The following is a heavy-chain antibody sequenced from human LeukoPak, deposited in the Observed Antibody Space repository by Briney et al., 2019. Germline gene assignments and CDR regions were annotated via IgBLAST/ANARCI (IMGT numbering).Heavy chain of an antibody. V-gene: IGHV4-61*02. CDR2: IYTSGST. CDR1: GGSISSGSYY. D-gene: IGHD3-22*01. CDR3: ARGQYYYDSSGYRTNWFNP. Sequence: SQTLSLTCTLSGGSISSGSYYWSWIRQPAGKGLEWIGRIYTSGSTNYNPSLKSRVTISVDTSKNQFSLKLSSVTAADTAVYYCARGQYYYDSSGYRTNWFNPWGQGTLVTVSS. J-gene: IGHJ5*02.